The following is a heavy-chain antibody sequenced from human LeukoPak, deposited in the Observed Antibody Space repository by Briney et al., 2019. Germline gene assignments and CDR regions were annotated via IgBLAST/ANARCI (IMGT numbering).Heavy chain of an antibody. CDR1: GGTFSSYA. J-gene: IGHJ6*03. CDR2: IIPIFGTA. V-gene: IGHV1-69*06. CDR3: ARMGVIIRSYYYYYMDV. Sequence: GASVKVSCKASGGTFSSYAISWVRQAPGQGLEWMGGIIPIFGTANYAQKFQGRVTITADKSTSTAYMELSSLRSEDTAVYYCARMGVIIRSYYYYYMDVWGKGTTVTVSS. D-gene: IGHD3-10*01.